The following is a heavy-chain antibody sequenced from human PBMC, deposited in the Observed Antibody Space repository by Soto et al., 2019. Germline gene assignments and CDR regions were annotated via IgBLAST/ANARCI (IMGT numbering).Heavy chain of an antibody. V-gene: IGHV5-51*01. J-gene: IGHJ4*02. CDR3: ARLNYYDSSGYTDY. CDR1: GYSFTSYW. Sequence: GESLTISCKGSGYSFTSYWIGWLRQMPGKGQKWMGIIYPGDSDTRYSPSFQGQVTISADKSISTAYLQWSSLKASDTAMYYCARLNYYDSSGYTDYWGQGTLVTVSS. D-gene: IGHD3-22*01. CDR2: IYPGDSDT.